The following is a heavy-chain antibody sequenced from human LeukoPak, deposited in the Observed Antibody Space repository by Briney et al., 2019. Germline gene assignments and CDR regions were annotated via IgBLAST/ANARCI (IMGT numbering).Heavy chain of an antibody. CDR3: ARGFSGGSGSYWGDAFDI. CDR1: GGSISSGDYY. J-gene: IGHJ3*02. V-gene: IGHV4-30-4*01. Sequence: SETLSLTCTVSGGSISSGDYYWSWIRQPPGKGLEWIGYIYYSGSTYYNPSLKSRVTITVDTSKNQFSLKLSSVTAADTAVYYCARGFSGGSGSYWGDAFDIWGQGTMVTVSS. D-gene: IGHD3-10*01. CDR2: IYYSGST.